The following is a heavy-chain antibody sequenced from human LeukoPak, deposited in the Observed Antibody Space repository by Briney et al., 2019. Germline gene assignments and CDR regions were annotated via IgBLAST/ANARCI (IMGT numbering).Heavy chain of an antibody. CDR1: GYTFTSYG. CDR3: ARVGMATIFPWLDP. CDR2: ISAYNGNT. Sequence: ASVKVSFKASGYTFTSYGISWVRQAPGQGLEWMGWISAYNGNTNYAQKLRGRVTMTTDTSTSTAYMELRSLRSDDTAVYYCARVGMATIFPWLDPCGQGTLVTVSS. J-gene: IGHJ5*02. D-gene: IGHD5-24*01. V-gene: IGHV1-18*01.